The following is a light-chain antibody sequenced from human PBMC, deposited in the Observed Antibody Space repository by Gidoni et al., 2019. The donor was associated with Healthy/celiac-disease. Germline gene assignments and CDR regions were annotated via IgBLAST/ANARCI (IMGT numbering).Light chain of an antibody. CDR1: QSISSW. CDR3: QQYNSYWT. V-gene: IGKV1-5*03. CDR2: KAS. J-gene: IGKJ1*01. Sequence: DIQMTQSPSTLSAPVGDRVTITCRASQSISSWLAWYQQKPGKAPKLLIYKASSLESGVPSRFSGSGSGTEFTITISSLQPDDFATYYCQQYNSYWTFXHXTKVEIK.